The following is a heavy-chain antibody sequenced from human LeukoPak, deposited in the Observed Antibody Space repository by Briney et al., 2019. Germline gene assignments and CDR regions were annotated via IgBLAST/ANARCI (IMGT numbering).Heavy chain of an antibody. V-gene: IGHV3-23*01. CDR3: AKRAITSTILYYDH. J-gene: IGHJ4*02. D-gene: IGHD1-26*01. CDR1: GFTFNNYA. Sequence: GGSLRLSCAPSGFTFNNYAMSWVGQAPGKGLEGVSSISYSDDSTYYADSVKGRFTISRDNSKNTLYLQSNSLRAEDTAVYYCAKRAITSTILYYDHWGQGTLVTVSS. CDR2: ISYSDDST.